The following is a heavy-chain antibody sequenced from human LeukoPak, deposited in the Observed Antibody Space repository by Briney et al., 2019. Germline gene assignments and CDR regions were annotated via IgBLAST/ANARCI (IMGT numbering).Heavy chain of an antibody. V-gene: IGHV4-59*08. D-gene: IGHD6-13*01. J-gene: IGHJ4*02. CDR2: IYYSGST. CDR1: GGSISSYY. CDR3: ARSPPLYSSSWYFDY. Sequence: SETLSLTCTVSGGSISSYYWSWIRQPPGKGLEWIGYIYYSGSTNYNPSLKSRVTISVDTSKNQFSLKLSSVTVADTAVYYCARSPPLYSSSWYFDYWGQGTLVTVSS.